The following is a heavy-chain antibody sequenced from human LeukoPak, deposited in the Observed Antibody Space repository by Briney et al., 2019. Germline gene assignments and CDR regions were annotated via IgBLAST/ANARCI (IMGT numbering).Heavy chain of an antibody. Sequence: PSETLSLTCTVSGVSITTYYWSWIRQPPGKGLEWIGYIYYSGSTNYNPSLKSRVTISVDTSKNQFSLKLSSVTAADTAVYYCARGQGDYGDWVYYYYMDVWGKGTTVTISS. V-gene: IGHV4-59*01. CDR3: ARGQGDYGDWVYYYYMDV. J-gene: IGHJ6*03. CDR2: IYYSGST. D-gene: IGHD4-17*01. CDR1: GVSITTYY.